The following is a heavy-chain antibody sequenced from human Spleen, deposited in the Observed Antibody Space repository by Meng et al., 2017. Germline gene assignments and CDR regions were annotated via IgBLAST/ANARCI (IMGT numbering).Heavy chain of an antibody. J-gene: IGHJ6*02. CDR3: AKDIGRSTTSYYHYYGMDV. Sequence: GESLKISCAASGFTFSSYAMSWVRQAPGKGLEWVSAISGSGGSTYYADSVKGRFTISRDNSKNTLYLQMNSLRAEDTAKYYCAKDIGRSTTSYYHYYGMDVWGQGTTVTVSS. D-gene: IGHD2-2*01. V-gene: IGHV3-23*01. CDR1: GFTFSSYA. CDR2: ISGSGGST.